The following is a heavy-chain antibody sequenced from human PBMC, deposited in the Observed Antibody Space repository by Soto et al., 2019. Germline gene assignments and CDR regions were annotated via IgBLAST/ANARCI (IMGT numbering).Heavy chain of an antibody. D-gene: IGHD6-13*01. V-gene: IGHV3-23*01. J-gene: IGHJ5*02. CDR1: GFTFSSYA. CDR2: ISGSGGST. CDR3: AKDLTSSWYNWFYP. Sequence: EVQLLESGGGLVQPGGCLRLSCAASGFTFSSYAMSWVRHAPGKGLEWVSAISGSGGSTYYADSVKGRFTIFRDNSKNTLYLQMTSLRAEDTAVYYCAKDLTSSWYNWFYPWGQGTLVTVSS.